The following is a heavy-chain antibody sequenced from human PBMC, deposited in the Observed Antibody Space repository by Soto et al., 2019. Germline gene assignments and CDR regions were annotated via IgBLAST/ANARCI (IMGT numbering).Heavy chain of an antibody. CDR3: ARDVGPVTIFGEALSGYFDF. Sequence: GGSLRLSCAVSGFSFGTYWMSWVRQAPGKGLEWLASIKEDGSERYYLDSVKGRFTTSRDNAKDSLSLQMNSLRGEDTAFYYCARDVGPVTIFGEALSGYFDFWGQGTLVTVSS. CDR1: GFSFGTYW. D-gene: IGHD3-3*01. V-gene: IGHV3-7*03. J-gene: IGHJ4*02. CDR2: IKEDGSER.